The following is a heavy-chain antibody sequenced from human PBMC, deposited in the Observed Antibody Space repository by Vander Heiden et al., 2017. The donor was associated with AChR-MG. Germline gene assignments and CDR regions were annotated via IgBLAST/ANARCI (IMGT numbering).Heavy chain of an antibody. CDR2: ISTSGSGV. D-gene: IGHD3-16*02. CDR1: GFSFSDYW. J-gene: IGHJ3*02. V-gene: IGHV3-11*01. Sequence: QEPLVASGGGLVKPGWSLRLSCSASGFSFSDYWMTWLRQAPGKGLEGRSYISTSGSGVHDADSVKGRFTISRDNANNSVFLQMNSLRAEDTAVYYCARRMIKFGGILVNDGIDIWGQGTMVTVSS. CDR3: ARRMIKFGGILVNDGIDI.